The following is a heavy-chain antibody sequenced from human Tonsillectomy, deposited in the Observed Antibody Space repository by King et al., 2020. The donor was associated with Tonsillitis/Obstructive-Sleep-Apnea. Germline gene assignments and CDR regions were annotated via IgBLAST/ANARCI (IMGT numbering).Heavy chain of an antibody. D-gene: IGHD5-18*01. Sequence: VQLVESGGGLVQPGGSLRLSCAASGFSFSTYAMGWVRQAAGKGLEWVSVVSKSGSETYYADSVKGRFTISRDNSKNTVYLQMSSLRAEDTAVYYCAKGILARLVDDWGQGTLVTVSS. J-gene: IGHJ4*02. CDR2: VSKSGSET. CDR1: GFSFSTYA. CDR3: AKGILARLVDD. V-gene: IGHV3-23*04.